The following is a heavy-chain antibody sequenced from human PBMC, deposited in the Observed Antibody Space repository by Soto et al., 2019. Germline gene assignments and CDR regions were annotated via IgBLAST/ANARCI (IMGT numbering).Heavy chain of an antibody. CDR3: AKGYIVGY. J-gene: IGHJ4*02. CDR2: ISYDGSNK. CDR1: GFTFSSYG. Sequence: QVQLVESGGGVVQPGRSLRLSCAASGFTFSSYGMHWVRQAPGKGLEWVAVISYDGSNKYYADSVKGRFTISRDNSKNTLYLRMNSLRAEDTAVYYCAKGYIVGYWGQGTLVTVSS. V-gene: IGHV3-30*18. D-gene: IGHD1-26*01.